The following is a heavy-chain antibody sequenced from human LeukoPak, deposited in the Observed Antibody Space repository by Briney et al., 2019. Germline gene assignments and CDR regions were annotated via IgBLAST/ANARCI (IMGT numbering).Heavy chain of an antibody. D-gene: IGHD3-22*01. V-gene: IGHV3-48*04. J-gene: IGHJ4*02. CDR2: ISSSSSTI. CDR1: GFTFSSYS. Sequence: GGSLRLSCAASGFTFSSYSMNWVRQAPGKGLEWVSYISSSSSTIYYADSVKGRFTISRDNAKNSLYLQMNSLRAEDTAVYYCARDRDSSGYYPPDYWGQGTLVTVFS. CDR3: ARDRDSSGYYPPDY.